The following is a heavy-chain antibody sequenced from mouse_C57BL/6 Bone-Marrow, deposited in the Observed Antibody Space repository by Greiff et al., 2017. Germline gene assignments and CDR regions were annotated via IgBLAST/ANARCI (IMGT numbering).Heavy chain of an antibody. CDR1: GFTFSDYG. V-gene: IGHV5-17*01. D-gene: IGHD2-5*01. CDR3: AIFYRNFGLAY. Sequence: EVHLVESGAGLVKPGASLKLSCAASGFTFSDYGMHWVRQAPGKGLEWVGYIRSGGSTTYYAATVKGRFTISRDNAKNTLYLQMTSLRSEDTAVYYCAIFYRNFGLAYWGQGTLVTVSA. J-gene: IGHJ3*01. CDR2: IRSGGSTT.